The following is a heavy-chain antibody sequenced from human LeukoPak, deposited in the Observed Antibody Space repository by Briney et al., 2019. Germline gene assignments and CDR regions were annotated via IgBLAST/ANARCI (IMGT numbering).Heavy chain of an antibody. D-gene: IGHD3-22*01. Sequence: GGSLRLSCAASGFTFDDCAMHWVRQAPGKGLELVSLISGDGGSTYYADSVKGRFTISRDNSKNSLYLQMNSLRTEDTALYYCAKDTYYYDSSGYEGPSFDYWGQGTLVTVSS. CDR3: AKDTYYYDSSGYEGPSFDY. V-gene: IGHV3-43*02. J-gene: IGHJ4*02. CDR2: ISGDGGST. CDR1: GFTFDDCA.